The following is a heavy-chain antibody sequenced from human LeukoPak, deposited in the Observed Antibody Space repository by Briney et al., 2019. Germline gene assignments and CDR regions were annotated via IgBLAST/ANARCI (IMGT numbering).Heavy chain of an antibody. CDR1: GFTFGNYG. J-gene: IGHJ6*02. CDR2: TSYDGGNK. V-gene: IGHV3-30*18. CDR3: AKDRGSYYYDIDV. Sequence: PGGSLRLSCAASGFTFGNYGMHWVRQAPGKGLEWVAVTSYDGGNKYYADSVKGRLTISRDNSKNTLYLQMNSLSDEDTALYYCAKDRGSYYYDIDVWGQGTTVTGS.